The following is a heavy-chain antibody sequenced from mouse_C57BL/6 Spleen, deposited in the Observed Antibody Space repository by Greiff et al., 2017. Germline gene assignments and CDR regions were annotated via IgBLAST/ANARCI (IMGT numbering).Heavy chain of an antibody. V-gene: IGHV7-3*01. CDR3: ARYINFYFDV. Sequence: EVQLVESGGGLVQPGGSLGLSCAASGFTFTDYYMSWVRQPPGKALEWLGFIRNKANGYTTEYSASVKGRFTISRDNSQSILYLQMNALRAEDSATYYCARYINFYFDVWGTGTTVTVSS. J-gene: IGHJ1*03. CDR2: IRNKANGYTT. CDR1: GFTFTDYY.